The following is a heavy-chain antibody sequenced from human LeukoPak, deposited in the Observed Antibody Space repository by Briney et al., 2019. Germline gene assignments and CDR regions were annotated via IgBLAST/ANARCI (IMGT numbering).Heavy chain of an antibody. CDR3: ARDLGWKYFDY. D-gene: IGHD1-1*01. J-gene: IGHJ4*02. Sequence: GRSLRLSCTASGFTFGDYAMSWVRQAPGKGLEWVSIIYSGGNTYYADSVKGRFTISRDNSKSTLYLQMNSLRAEDTAVYYCARDLGWKYFDYWGQGTLVTVSS. CDR1: GFTFGDYA. CDR2: IYSGGNT. V-gene: IGHV3-66*01.